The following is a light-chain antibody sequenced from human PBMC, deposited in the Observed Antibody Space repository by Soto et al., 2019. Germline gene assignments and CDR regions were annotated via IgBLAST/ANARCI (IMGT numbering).Light chain of an antibody. V-gene: IGKV1-39*01. CDR2: AAS. CDR3: QQSYSSPPT. Sequence: MQLTQSPYSLSASVEERVILTCLARQSISNHLNWYQQKPGKAPKLLIFAASSLQSGVPSRFSGSRSGPDFTLTISSLQPEDFATYYCQQSYSSPPTFGQGTKVDIK. J-gene: IGKJ1*01. CDR1: QSISNH.